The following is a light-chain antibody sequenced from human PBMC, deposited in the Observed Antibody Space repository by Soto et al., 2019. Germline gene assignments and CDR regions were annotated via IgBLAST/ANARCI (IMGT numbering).Light chain of an antibody. CDR2: GAS. CDR1: QSVSSS. J-gene: IGKJ1*01. Sequence: EIVLTQSPGTLSLSPGEGATLSCTASQSVSSSLAWYQQKRGQAPRLLIHGASSRATGIPDRFSGSGSGTDFTLTISRLEPEDFAVYYCQQYGASPRTFGQGTKVEVK. CDR3: QQYGASPRT. V-gene: IGKV3-20*01.